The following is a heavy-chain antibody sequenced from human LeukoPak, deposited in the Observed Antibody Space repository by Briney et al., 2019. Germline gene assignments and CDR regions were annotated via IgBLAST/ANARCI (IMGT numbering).Heavy chain of an antibody. Sequence: SETLSLTCTVSGGSISSYYWSWIRQPTGKGLEWIGYIYYSGSTNYNPSLKSRVTISVDTSKNQFSLKLSSVTAADTAVYYCARLVEMATIFDWGQGTLVTVSS. J-gene: IGHJ4*02. D-gene: IGHD5-24*01. CDR1: GGSISSYY. CDR2: IYYSGST. V-gene: IGHV4-59*08. CDR3: ARLVEMATIFD.